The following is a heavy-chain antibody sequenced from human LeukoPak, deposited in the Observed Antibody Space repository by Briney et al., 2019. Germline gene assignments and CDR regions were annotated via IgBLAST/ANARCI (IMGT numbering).Heavy chain of an antibody. V-gene: IGHV4-4*02. CDR3: ARTPLGDILTGPPL. CDR2: IYHSGST. D-gene: IGHD3-9*01. CDR1: GGSISGTNW. J-gene: IGHJ3*01. Sequence: KASETLSLTCAVSGGSISGTNWWSWVRQPPGKGLEWIGEIYHSGSTYYNPSLKSRVTISVDKSKNQFSLKLNSVTAADTAVYYCARTPLGDILTGPPLWGQGTMVTVSS.